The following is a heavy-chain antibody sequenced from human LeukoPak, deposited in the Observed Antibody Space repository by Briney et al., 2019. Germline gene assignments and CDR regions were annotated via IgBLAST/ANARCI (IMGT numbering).Heavy chain of an antibody. D-gene: IGHD1-26*01. CDR1: GGTFSTYA. CDR2: IIPIFGTA. CDR3: ARVFARSGEIRGSYYYY. V-gene: IGHV1-69*13. Sequence: SVKISCKASGGTFSTYAINWVRQAPGQGLEWMGGIIPIFGTANYAQKFQGRVTITADESTSTAYMELSSLRSEDTAVYYCARVFARSGEIRGSYYYYWGQGTLVTVSS. J-gene: IGHJ4*02.